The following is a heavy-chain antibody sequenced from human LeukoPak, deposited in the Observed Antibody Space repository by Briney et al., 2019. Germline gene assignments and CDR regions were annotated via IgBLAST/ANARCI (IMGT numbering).Heavy chain of an antibody. J-gene: IGHJ4*02. CDR2: ISGSGGST. CDR1: GFTFSSYA. V-gene: IGHV3-23*01. CDR3: AKGIYDYVWGSYRYDYFDY. Sequence: PGGSLRLSCAASGFTFSSYAMSWVRQAPGKGLEWVSAISGSGGSTYYADSVKGRFTISRDNSKNTLYLQMNSLRAEDTAVYYCAKGIYDYVWGSYRYDYFDYWGQGTLVTASS. D-gene: IGHD3-16*02.